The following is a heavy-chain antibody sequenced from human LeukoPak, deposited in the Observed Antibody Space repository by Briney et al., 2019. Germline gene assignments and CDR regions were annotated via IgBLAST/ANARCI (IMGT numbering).Heavy chain of an antibody. J-gene: IGHJ4*02. D-gene: IGHD5-12*01. CDR3: ARAGGYSGYDSYYFDY. V-gene: IGHV3-7*01. CDR1: GFTFSSYW. Sequence: PGGSLRLSCAASGFTFSSYWMSWVRQAPGKGLEWVANIKQDGSEKYYVDSVKGRFTTSRDNAKNSLCLQMNSLRAEDTAVYYCARAGGYSGYDSYYFDYWGQGTLVTVSS. CDR2: IKQDGSEK.